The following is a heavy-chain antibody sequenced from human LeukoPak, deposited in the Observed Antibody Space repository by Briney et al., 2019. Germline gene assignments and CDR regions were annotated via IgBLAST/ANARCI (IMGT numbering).Heavy chain of an antibody. J-gene: IGHJ4*02. V-gene: IGHV3-9*01. D-gene: IGHD2-2*02. CDR3: ARAGQYRFDY. CDR2: ISWNSGSI. Sequence: GGSLRLSCAASGFTFDDYAMHWVRQAPGKGLEWVSGISWNSGSIGYADSVKGRFTISRDNAKNTLYLQINSLRADDTAVYFCARAGQYRFDYWGQGTLVTVSS. CDR1: GFTFDDYA.